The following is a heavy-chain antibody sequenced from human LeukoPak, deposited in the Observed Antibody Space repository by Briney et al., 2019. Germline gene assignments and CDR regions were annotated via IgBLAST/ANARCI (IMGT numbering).Heavy chain of an antibody. D-gene: IGHD5-12*01. CDR1: GGSFSDYY. CDR3: ARGGRDIVATFSL. J-gene: IGHJ4*02. V-gene: IGHV4-34*01. Sequence: SETLSLTCAVYGGSFSDYYWSWIRQPPGKGLEWVGEINHSGSTNYNSSLTSRVTISVDTSKNQFSLKMSSVTAADTATYYCARGGRDIVATFSLWGQGTLVTVSS. CDR2: INHSGST.